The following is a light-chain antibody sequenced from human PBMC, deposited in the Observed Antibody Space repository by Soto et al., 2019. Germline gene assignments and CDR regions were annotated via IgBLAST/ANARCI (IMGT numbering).Light chain of an antibody. CDR3: SSYKTSSTVVV. CDR2: GVS. CDR1: SSDIGGYNY. J-gene: IGLJ2*01. Sequence: QSALTQPASVCGSPGQSITISCTGTSSDIGGYNYVSWYQQYPGKAPKLMIFGVSDRPSGVSNRFSGSKSGTTASLTISGLQAEDEADYYCSSYKTSSTVVVFGGGTKVTVL. V-gene: IGLV2-14*01.